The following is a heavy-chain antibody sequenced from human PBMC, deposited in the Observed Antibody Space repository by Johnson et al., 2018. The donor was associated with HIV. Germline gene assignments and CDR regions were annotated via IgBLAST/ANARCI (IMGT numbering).Heavy chain of an antibody. V-gene: IGHV3-30*02. CDR2: IRYDGSNK. D-gene: IGHD3-22*01. J-gene: IGHJ3*02. CDR1: GFTFSSYG. CDR3: AKASNYYDSSRHAFDI. Sequence: QVQLVESGGGVVQPGGSLRLSCAASGFTFSSYGMHWVRQAPGKGLELVAFIRYDGSNKYYADSVKGRFTISRDNSKNTLYLQMNSLRAEDTAVYYCAKASNYYDSSRHAFDIWGQGTMVTVSS.